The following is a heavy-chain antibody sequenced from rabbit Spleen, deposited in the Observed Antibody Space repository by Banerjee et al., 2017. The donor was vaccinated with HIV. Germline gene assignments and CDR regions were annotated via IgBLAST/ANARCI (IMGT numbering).Heavy chain of an antibody. J-gene: IGHJ4*01. V-gene: IGHV1S7*01. D-gene: IGHD8-1*01. CDR3: ARDGAGSSYFNL. Sequence: QLEESAGGLVQPGGSLKLSCKASGFTLSSYYMNWVRQAPGKGLEWIGYIVPIFGVTYYANWVNGRFTISSHNAQNTLYLQLNSLTAADTATYFCARDGAGSSYFNLWGPGTLVTVS. CDR1: GFTLSSYY. CDR2: IVPIFGVT.